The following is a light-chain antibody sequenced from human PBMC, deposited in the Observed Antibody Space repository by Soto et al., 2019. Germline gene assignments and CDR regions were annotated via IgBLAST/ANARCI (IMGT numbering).Light chain of an antibody. Sequence: DIQMTQSPSTLSGSVGDRVTITCRASQTISSWLAWYQQKPGKAPKLLIYKASTLKSGVPSRFSGSGSGTKIPLNISSLQADDFATYYCQHYNSYSEAFGQGTKVELK. CDR3: QHYNSYSEA. V-gene: IGKV1-5*03. CDR2: KAS. J-gene: IGKJ1*01. CDR1: QTISSW.